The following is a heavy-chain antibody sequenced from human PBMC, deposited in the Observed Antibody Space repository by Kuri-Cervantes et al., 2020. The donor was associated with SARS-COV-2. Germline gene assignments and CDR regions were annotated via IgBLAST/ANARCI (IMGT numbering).Heavy chain of an antibody. CDR2: ISYDGKKK. V-gene: IGHV3-30*18. D-gene: IGHD2-8*01. CDR3: AKDQFGVHDF. Sequence: GESPKIYCAASGFNFSRTDMHWVRQAPGKGLVWVAVISYDGKKKKCIGSGKGRFTISRDNSQNTVYLRMTNLRCEDTAMYYCAKDQFGVHDFWGQGALVTVSS. CDR1: GFNFSRTD. J-gene: IGHJ4*02.